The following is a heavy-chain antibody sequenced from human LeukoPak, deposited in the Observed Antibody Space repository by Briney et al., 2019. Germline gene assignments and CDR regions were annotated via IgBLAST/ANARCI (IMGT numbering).Heavy chain of an antibody. CDR1: GYTFTSYD. Sequence: GASVKVSCKASGYTFTSYDINWVRQAPGQGLEWMGWMNPNSGNTDYAQKFQGRVTMTRDTSINTAYMELSNLRSEDTAVYYCAGPRDYTGYYQYYFDYWGQGTLVTVSS. CDR2: MNPNSGNT. V-gene: IGHV1-8*01. CDR3: AGPRDYTGYYQYYFDY. J-gene: IGHJ4*02. D-gene: IGHD3-9*01.